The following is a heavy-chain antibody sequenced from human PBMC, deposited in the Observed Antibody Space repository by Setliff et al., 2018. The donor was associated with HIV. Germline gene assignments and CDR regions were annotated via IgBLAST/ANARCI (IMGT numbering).Heavy chain of an antibody. D-gene: IGHD1-26*01. CDR1: GGSISSSW. Sequence: SETLSLTCTVSGGSISSSWWSWVHQPPGQGLEWIGEISHSGSPNYNPSLKNRVTISVDNFRNHFSLKLGSVTAADTAVYYCAKNSLPPPYSGSPGWFDTWGQGTLVTVSS. CDR2: ISHSGSP. CDR3: AKNSLPPPYSGSPGWFDT. J-gene: IGHJ5*02. V-gene: IGHV4-4*02.